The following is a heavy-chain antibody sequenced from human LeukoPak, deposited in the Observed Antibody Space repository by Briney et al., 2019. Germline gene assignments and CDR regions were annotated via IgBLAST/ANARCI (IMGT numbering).Heavy chain of an antibody. CDR1: GGSFSGYY. J-gene: IGHJ4*02. D-gene: IGHD1-26*01. Sequence: SETLSLTCAVYGGSFSGYYWSWIRQPPGKGLEWIGEINHSGSTNYNPSLKSRVTISVDTSKNQFSLKLSSVTAADTAVYYCARFYSSGRSGSYYSEDYWGQGTLVTVSS. CDR3: ARFYSSGRSGSYYSEDY. V-gene: IGHV4-34*01. CDR2: INHSGST.